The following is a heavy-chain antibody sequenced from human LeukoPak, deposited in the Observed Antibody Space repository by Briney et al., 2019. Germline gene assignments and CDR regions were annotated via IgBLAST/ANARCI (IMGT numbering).Heavy chain of an antibody. D-gene: IGHD1-26*01. CDR2: IYHSGST. J-gene: IGHJ4*02. V-gene: IGHV4-39*01. CDR1: GGSISSSGYY. CDR3: ARHALTKVGTTPYYFDY. Sequence: AETLSLTCTVSGGSISSSGYYWGWIRQPPGKGLEWIGSIYHSGSTYCTPSRKSRVTISVATSKNQFPLKLGSVTAADTAVYYCARHALTKVGTTPYYFDYWGQGTLVTVSS.